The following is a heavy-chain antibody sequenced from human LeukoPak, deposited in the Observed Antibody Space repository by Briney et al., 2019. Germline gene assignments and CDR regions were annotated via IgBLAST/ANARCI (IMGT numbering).Heavy chain of an antibody. CDR3: ARETWWRFDY. Sequence: GGSLIRSCSASGFTFIKHYMSWVRQAPGKGLACVDKLKPDGSEKYYMGSVEGRFTISRDNSKNALYLQLNSLRAEDTAVYYCARETWWRFDYWGQGRPVTVSS. V-gene: IGHV3-7*01. D-gene: IGHD2-15*01. J-gene: IGHJ4*02. CDR1: GFTFIKHY. CDR2: LKPDGSEK.